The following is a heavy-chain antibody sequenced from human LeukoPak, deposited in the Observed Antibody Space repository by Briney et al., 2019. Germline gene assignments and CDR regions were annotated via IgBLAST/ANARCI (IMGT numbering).Heavy chain of an antibody. Sequence: PSETLSLTCAVSGGSISSSNWWSWVRQPPGKGLEWIGEIYHSGSTNYNPSLKSRVTISVDKSKNQFSLKLSSVTAADTAVYYCARGGYSGYDDGPFDYWGQGTLVTVSS. V-gene: IGHV4-4*02. CDR1: GGSISSSNW. CDR2: IYHSGST. D-gene: IGHD5-12*01. CDR3: ARGGYSGYDDGPFDY. J-gene: IGHJ4*02.